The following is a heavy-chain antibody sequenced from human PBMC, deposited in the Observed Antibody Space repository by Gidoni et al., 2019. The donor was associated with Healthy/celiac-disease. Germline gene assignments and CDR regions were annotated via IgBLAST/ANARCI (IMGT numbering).Heavy chain of an antibody. V-gene: IGHV1-18*01. CDR2: ISAYNGNT. J-gene: IGHJ5*02. D-gene: IGHD6-13*01. Sequence: QVQLVQSGAEVKKPGASVKVSCKASGYTFTSYGISWVRQAPGQGLEWMGWISAYNGNTNYAQKLQGRVTMTTDTSTSTAYMELRSLRSDDTAVYYCARVSGYSSSNASPVPMGWFDPWGQGTLVTVSS. CDR3: ARVSGYSSSNASPVPMGWFDP. CDR1: GYTFTSYG.